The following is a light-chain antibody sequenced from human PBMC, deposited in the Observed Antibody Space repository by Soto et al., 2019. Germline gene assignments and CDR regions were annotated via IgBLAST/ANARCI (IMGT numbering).Light chain of an antibody. J-gene: IGKJ4*02. CDR1: QSVLYTSNNNKY. CDR3: QQYYSSEGT. CDR2: WAT. Sequence: DIVMTQSPDSLAVSLGERATINCKSSQSVLYTSNNNKYLTWYQQKPGQPPKLLIYWATTRISGVHDRSSGVCSGTDFSLTISSLQAEVVAVYYCQQYYSSEGTFGGGTKVEIK. V-gene: IGKV4-1*01.